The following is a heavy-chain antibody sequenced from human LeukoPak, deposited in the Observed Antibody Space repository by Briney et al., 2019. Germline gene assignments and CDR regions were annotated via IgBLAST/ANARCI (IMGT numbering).Heavy chain of an antibody. Sequence: PSETLSLTCTVSGGSISSSSYYWGWIRQPPGKGLEWIGSIYYSGSTYYNPSLKSRVTISVDTSKNQFSLKLSSVTAADTAVYYCARSGLRYYFDYWGRGTLATVSS. V-gene: IGHV4-39*01. D-gene: IGHD5/OR15-5a*01. CDR3: ARSGLRYYFDY. J-gene: IGHJ4*02. CDR1: GGSISSSSYY. CDR2: IYYSGST.